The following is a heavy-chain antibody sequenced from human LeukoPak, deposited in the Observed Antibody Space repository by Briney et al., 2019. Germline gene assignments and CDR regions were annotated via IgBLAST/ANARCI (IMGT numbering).Heavy chain of an antibody. Sequence: SETLSLTCTVPGGSVSSGSYYWSWIRQPPGKGLEWIGYIYYSGSTYYNPSLKSRVTISVDTSKNQFSLKLSSVTAADTAVYYCARTGPATTVSFDYWGQGTLVTVSS. CDR3: ARTGPATTVSFDY. CDR1: GGSVSSGSYY. D-gene: IGHD4-17*01. V-gene: IGHV4-30-4*08. J-gene: IGHJ4*02. CDR2: IYYSGST.